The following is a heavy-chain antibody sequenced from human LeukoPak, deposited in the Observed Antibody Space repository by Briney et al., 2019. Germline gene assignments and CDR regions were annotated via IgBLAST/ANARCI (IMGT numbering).Heavy chain of an antibody. J-gene: IGHJ4*02. CDR3: AKEVHIVVVTGTPDFGY. D-gene: IGHD2-21*02. V-gene: IGHV3-30*18. CDR2: ISYDGSKK. Sequence: GGSLRLSCTVSGFTFSSYGMHWVRQAPGKGLEWVAVISYDGSKKFYADSVKGRFTISRDNSKNTLFLQMNSLRVEDTAVYYCAKEVHIVVVTGTPDFGYWGRGTLVTVSS. CDR1: GFTFSSYG.